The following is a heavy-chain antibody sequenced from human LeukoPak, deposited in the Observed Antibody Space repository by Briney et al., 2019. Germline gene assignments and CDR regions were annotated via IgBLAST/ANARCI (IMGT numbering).Heavy chain of an antibody. J-gene: IGHJ6*02. CDR3: ARAESYYNGGYYYYGMDV. CDR1: GFTFSSYA. Sequence: GGSLRLSCAASGFTFSSYAMHWVRQAPGKGLEWVAVISYDGSNKYYADSVKGRFTISRDNSKNTLYLQMNSLRAEDTAVYYCARAESYYNGGYYYYGMDVWGQGTTVTVSS. CDR2: ISYDGSNK. V-gene: IGHV3-30-3*01. D-gene: IGHD3-10*01.